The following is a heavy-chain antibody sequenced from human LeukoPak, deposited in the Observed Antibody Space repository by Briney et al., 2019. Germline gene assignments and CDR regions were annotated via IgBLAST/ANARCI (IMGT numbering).Heavy chain of an antibody. CDR3: AKERTITGDRTRDASDI. V-gene: IGHV3-66*01. D-gene: IGHD5-12*01. CDR1: GFTVSSNY. Sequence: GGSLRLSCAASGFTVSSNYMSWVRQAPGKGLEWVSVIYSGGSTYYADSVKGRFTISGDNSKNTLYLQMNSLRAEDTAVYYCAKERTITGDRTRDASDIWSQGTMVTVSS. CDR2: IYSGGST. J-gene: IGHJ3*02.